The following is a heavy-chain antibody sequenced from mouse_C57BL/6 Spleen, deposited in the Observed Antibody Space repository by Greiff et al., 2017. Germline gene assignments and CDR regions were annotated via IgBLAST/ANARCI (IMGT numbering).Heavy chain of an antibody. CDR2: IDPETGGT. CDR1: GYKFTDYE. V-gene: IGHV1-15*01. CDR3: TSKGFDY. J-gene: IGHJ2*01. Sequence: VQLQQSGAELVRPGASVTLSCKASGYKFTDYEMHWVKQTPVHGLEWIGAIDPETGGTAYNQKFKGKAILTADKSSSTAYMELRSLTSEASAVYYCTSKGFDYWGQGTTLTVSS.